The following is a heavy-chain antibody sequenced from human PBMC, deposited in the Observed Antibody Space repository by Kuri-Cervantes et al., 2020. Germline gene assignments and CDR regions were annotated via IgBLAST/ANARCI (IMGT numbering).Heavy chain of an antibody. CDR2: IKEDGGRN. D-gene: IGHD6-19*01. CDR3: AKDGYSSGGDAFDI. CDR1: GFTFNNYW. V-gene: IGHV3-7*03. Sequence: GGSLRLSCAASGFTFNNYWMSWVRQAPGQGLEWVANIKEDGGRNFYVDSVKGRFTISRDNAKSSLYLQMNSLRAEDTALYYCAKDGYSSGGDAFDIWGQGTMVTVSS. J-gene: IGHJ3*02.